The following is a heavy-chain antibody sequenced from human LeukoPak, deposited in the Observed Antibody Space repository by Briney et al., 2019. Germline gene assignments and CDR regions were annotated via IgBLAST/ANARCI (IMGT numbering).Heavy chain of an antibody. V-gene: IGHV4-34*01. D-gene: IGHD3-10*01. CDR2: INHSGSA. Sequence: SETLSLTCAVYGGSFSGYYWSWIRQPPGKGLEWVWEINHSGSANYNPSLKSRVTTSVVPSKNQFSLKLSAVTAADTAVYYCARVYYGSGSYYRVRWSISAFDYWGQGTLVTVSP. CDR3: ARVYYGSGSYYRVRWSISAFDY. CDR1: GGSFSGYY. J-gene: IGHJ4*02.